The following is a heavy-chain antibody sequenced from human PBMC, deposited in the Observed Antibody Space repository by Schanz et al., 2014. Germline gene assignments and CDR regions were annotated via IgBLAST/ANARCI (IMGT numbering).Heavy chain of an antibody. Sequence: VQLVESGGGVVQPGRSLRLSCAASGFTFSSYWMSWVRQAPGKGLEWVSAISGSGGSTYYADSVKGRFTISRDNSKNTLYLQMNSLRAEDTAVYYCAKGRGSWGYFFDYWGQGTLVTVSS. V-gene: IGHV3-23*04. CDR1: GFTFSSYW. D-gene: IGHD6-13*01. J-gene: IGHJ4*02. CDR2: ISGSGGST. CDR3: AKGRGSWGYFFDY.